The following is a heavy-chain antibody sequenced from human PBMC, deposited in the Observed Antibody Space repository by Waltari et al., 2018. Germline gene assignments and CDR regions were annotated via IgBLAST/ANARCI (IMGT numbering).Heavy chain of an antibody. J-gene: IGHJ6*03. CDR1: GGSFSGYY. CDR2: INHSGST. D-gene: IGHD1-26*01. V-gene: IGHV4-34*01. CDR3: ARLPRGIVAGDYYYYMDV. Sequence: QVQLQQWGAGLLKPSETLSLTFAVYGGSFSGYYWSWLRPPPGQGLEWIGEINHSGSTNYNPSLKSRVTISVDTSKNQFSLKLSSVTAADTAVYYCARLPRGIVAGDYYYYMDVWGKGTTVTISS.